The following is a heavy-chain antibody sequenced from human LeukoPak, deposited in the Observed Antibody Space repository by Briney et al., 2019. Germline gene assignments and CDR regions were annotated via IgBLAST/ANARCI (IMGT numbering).Heavy chain of an antibody. CDR3: ARGGFGSGSHFDY. CDR1: GYTFPSYD. CDR2: MNPNSGDT. V-gene: IGHV1-8*01. D-gene: IGHD3-10*01. J-gene: IGHJ4*02. Sequence: ASVKVSCKASGYTFPSYDINWVRQATGQGLEWMGWMNPNSGDTGYVQKFQGRVTITRSTSISTAYMELSSLRSEDAAIYYCARGGFGSGSHFDYWGQGTLVTVSS.